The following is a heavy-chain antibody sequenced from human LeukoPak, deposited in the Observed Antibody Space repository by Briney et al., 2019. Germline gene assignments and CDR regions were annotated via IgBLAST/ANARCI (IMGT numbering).Heavy chain of an antibody. CDR1: RFTFSSYW. Sequence: GGSLRLSCAASRFTFSSYWMHWVRHAPGKGLVWVSRINSDGSSTSYADSVKSRFTISRDNAKNSLYLQMNSLRAEDTAVYYCARDPEYYDSSGYYPLYWGQGTLVTVSS. D-gene: IGHD3-22*01. J-gene: IGHJ4*02. CDR2: INSDGSST. V-gene: IGHV3-74*01. CDR3: ARDPEYYDSSGYYPLY.